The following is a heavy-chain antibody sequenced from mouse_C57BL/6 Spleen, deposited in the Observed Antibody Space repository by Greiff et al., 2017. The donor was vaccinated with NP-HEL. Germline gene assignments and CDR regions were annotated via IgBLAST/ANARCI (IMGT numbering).Heavy chain of an antibody. J-gene: IGHJ4*01. D-gene: IGHD1-1*01. Sequence: EVMLVESGEGLVKPGGSLKLSCAASGFTFSSYAMSWVRQTPEKRLEWVAYISSGGDYIYYADTVKGRFTISRDNARNTLYLQMSSLKSEDTAMYYCTRVTTVVAPHAMDYWGQGTSVTVSS. V-gene: IGHV5-9-1*02. CDR2: ISSGGDYI. CDR3: TRVTTVVAPHAMDY. CDR1: GFTFSSYA.